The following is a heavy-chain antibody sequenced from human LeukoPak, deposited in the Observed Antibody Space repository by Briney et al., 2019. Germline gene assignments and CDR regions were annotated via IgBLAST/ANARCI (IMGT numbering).Heavy chain of an antibody. D-gene: IGHD3-3*01. Sequence: SETLSLTCAVYGGSFSGYYWSWIRQPPGKGLEWIGYIYYSGSTNYNPSLKSRVTISVDTSKNQFSLELSSVTAADTAVYYCARTSSFYDFWSGYWPGWFDPWGQGTLVTVSS. CDR1: GGSFSGYY. V-gene: IGHV4-59*01. J-gene: IGHJ5*02. CDR3: ARTSSFYDFWSGYWPGWFDP. CDR2: IYYSGST.